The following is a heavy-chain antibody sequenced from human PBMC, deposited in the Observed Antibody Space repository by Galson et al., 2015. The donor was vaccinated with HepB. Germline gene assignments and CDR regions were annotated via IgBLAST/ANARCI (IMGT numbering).Heavy chain of an antibody. Sequence: SLRLSCAASGFTFSSYGMHWVRLAPGEGLEWVAVISYDGSNKYYAHSVKGRFTISRDNSKNTLYLQMYSLRAEDTAVYYCAKEGDYCSSNGPHPPCYGMDVWGQGTTVTVSS. CDR1: GFTFSSYG. CDR3: AKEGDYCSSNGPHPPCYGMDV. J-gene: IGHJ6*02. V-gene: IGHV3-30*18. D-gene: IGHD2-2*01. CDR2: ISYDGSNK.